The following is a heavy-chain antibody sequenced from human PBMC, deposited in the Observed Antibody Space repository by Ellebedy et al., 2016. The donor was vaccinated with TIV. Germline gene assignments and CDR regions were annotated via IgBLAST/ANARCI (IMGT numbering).Heavy chain of an antibody. D-gene: IGHD3-10*01. CDR1: GYTFTDHY. V-gene: IGHV1-2*02. Sequence: ASVKVSCKASGYTFTDHYLHWVRQAPGQGLEWMGWINHNSGTTNCAQRFQGRATMSSDTSISTAYLELTSLGSDDTGIYFCARGGGPATYYSFDFWGQGTLVTVSS. J-gene: IGHJ4*02. CDR3: ARGGGPATYYSFDF. CDR2: INHNSGTT.